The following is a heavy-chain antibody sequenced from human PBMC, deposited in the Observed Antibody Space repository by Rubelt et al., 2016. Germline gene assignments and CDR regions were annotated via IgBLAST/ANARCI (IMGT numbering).Heavy chain of an antibody. CDR3: VHRRPSIAVTGTLLDC. CDR2: IYWDDDK. J-gene: IGHJ4*02. Sequence: QITLKESGPTLVKPTQTLTLTCTFSGLSLTSRPEGVGWIRQPPGKALEWLAVIYWDDDKRYSPSLKNSLTITKDTSKKKLVLTRTNMDPVDTATYYWVHRRPSIAVTGTLLDCWGQGTPVTVSS. CDR1: GLSLTSRPEG. V-gene: IGHV2-5*02. D-gene: IGHD6-19*01.